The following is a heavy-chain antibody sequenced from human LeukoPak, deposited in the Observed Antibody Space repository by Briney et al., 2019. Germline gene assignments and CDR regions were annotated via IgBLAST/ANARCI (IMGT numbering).Heavy chain of an antibody. Sequence: GGSLRLSFAASGFTFINYAMNWLRQAPGKGLEWVSHITGSGDNSYYTDSVKGRFTLSRDNSKNTLFLQMNSLRAEDTAVYYCTRDEGLVAGIWRALDIWGQGTMVTVSS. D-gene: IGHD6-19*01. CDR3: TRDEGLVAGIWRALDI. CDR1: GFTFINYA. J-gene: IGHJ3*02. CDR2: ITGSGDNS. V-gene: IGHV3-23*01.